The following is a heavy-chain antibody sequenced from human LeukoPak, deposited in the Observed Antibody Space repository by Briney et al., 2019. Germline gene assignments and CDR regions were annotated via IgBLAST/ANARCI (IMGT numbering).Heavy chain of an antibody. D-gene: IGHD3-10*01. Sequence: GGSLRLSCAASGYTFSTYWMHWVRQGPGKGLVWVSRINEDGSSTSYAESVRGRFTISRDNAKNTLYLQMNSLRAEDTAVYYCXRDTFGARDSWGQGTLVTVSS. CDR2: INEDGSST. CDR1: GYTFSTYW. J-gene: IGHJ4*02. V-gene: IGHV3-74*01. CDR3: XRDTFGARDS.